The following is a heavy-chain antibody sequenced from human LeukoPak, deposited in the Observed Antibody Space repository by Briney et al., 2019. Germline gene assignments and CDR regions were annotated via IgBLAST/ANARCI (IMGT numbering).Heavy chain of an antibody. V-gene: IGHV3-33*06. Sequence: GQSLRLSCIASGLTFKNYGMHWVRQAPGKGLEWVAVIWYDGSTKYYADSVKGRFTISRDNSKNTLFLQMNSLRAEDTAVYYCAKVYSSGWYYFDYWGQGTLVTVCS. CDR1: GLTFKNYG. D-gene: IGHD6-19*01. CDR2: IWYDGSTK. J-gene: IGHJ4*02. CDR3: AKVYSSGWYYFDY.